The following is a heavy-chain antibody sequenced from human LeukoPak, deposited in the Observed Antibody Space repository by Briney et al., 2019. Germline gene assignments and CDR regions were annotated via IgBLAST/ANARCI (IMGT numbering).Heavy chain of an antibody. V-gene: IGHV3-23*01. CDR1: GFTFSSYA. J-gene: IGHJ5*02. D-gene: IGHD4-17*01. CDR2: ISGSGGST. Sequence: GGSLRLSCAASGFTFSSYAMSWVRQAPGKGLEWVSAISGSGGSTYYADSVKGRFTISRDNSKNTLYLQMNSLRAEDTALYYCARAPGEGWFDPWGQGTLVTVSS. CDR3: ARAPGEGWFDP.